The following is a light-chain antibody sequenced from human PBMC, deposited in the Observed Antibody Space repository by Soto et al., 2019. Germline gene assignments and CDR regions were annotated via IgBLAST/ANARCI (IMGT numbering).Light chain of an antibody. CDR2: DAS. CDR3: QQRSKWPPEVT. CDR1: QSVSSY. Sequence: EIVLTQSPATLSLSPGERATLSCRASQSVSSYLAWYQQKPGQAPRLLIYDASNRATGISARFSGSGSGTDFTLTISSLEPEDFAVYYCQQRSKWPPEVTFGQRTRLEIK. J-gene: IGKJ5*01. V-gene: IGKV3-11*01.